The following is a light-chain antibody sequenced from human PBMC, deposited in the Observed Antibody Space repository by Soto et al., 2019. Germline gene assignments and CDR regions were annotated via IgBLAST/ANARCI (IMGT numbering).Light chain of an antibody. CDR1: SSDVGGYNY. CDR3: RSYTSSSTLVV. V-gene: IGLV2-14*01. J-gene: IGLJ2*01. CDR2: DVS. Sequence: QSALTQPASVSGSPGQSITISCTGTSSDVGGYNYVSWYQQHPGKAPKLMISDVSNRPSGVSTRFSGSQSGNTASLTIAGLHAEDEADYYCRSYTSSSTLVVFGGGTKLTVL.